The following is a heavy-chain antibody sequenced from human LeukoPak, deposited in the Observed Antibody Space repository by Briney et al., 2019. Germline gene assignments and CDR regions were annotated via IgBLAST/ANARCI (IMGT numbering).Heavy chain of an antibody. J-gene: IGHJ4*02. V-gene: IGHV4-59*01. CDR1: GVSISSYY. CDR3: ARVDSSGHYYLDY. CDR2: IYYSGST. D-gene: IGHD3-22*01. Sequence: SETLFLTCTVSGVSISSYYWSWIRQPPGKGLEWIGYIYYSGSTSYNPSLKSRVTISVDTSKNQFSLKLSSVTAADTAVYYCARVDSSGHYYLDYWGQGTLVTVSS.